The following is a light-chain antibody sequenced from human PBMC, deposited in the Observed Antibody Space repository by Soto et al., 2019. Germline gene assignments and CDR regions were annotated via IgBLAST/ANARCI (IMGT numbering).Light chain of an antibody. CDR3: QKYNDWPLT. Sequence: EIVMTHSPVTLSVSPGERATLSCRASQSVSSNLAWYQQKPGQALSLLIYGAFTRATGIPARFSGTGSGTEFTLTISILQSEDFALYYCQKYNDWPLTFGQGTKV. CDR2: GAF. V-gene: IGKV3-15*01. CDR1: QSVSSN. J-gene: IGKJ1*01.